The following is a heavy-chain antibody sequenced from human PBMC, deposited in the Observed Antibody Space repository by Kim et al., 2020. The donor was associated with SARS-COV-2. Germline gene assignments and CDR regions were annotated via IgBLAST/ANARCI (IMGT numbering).Heavy chain of an antibody. J-gene: IGHJ4*02. V-gene: IGHV6-1*01. Sequence: RWYYEYATTVKGRITISPDTTKNQFSLHLNSVTPEDTAIYYCVSYHFDYWGQGTLVTVSS. CDR2: RWYY. CDR3: VSYHFDY.